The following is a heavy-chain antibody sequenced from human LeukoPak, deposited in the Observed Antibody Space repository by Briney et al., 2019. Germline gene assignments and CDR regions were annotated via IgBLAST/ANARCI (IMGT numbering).Heavy chain of an antibody. Sequence: GGSLRLSXAASGFTFXXXXXXXXXQAPGXXXXXVSSIXSSSSFTYXADSVKXXFXXXXXNAKNSLYLQMNSLRAEDTAVYYCAREGAARGAFDIWGQGTMVTVPS. J-gene: IGHJ3*02. CDR3: AREGAARGAFDI. V-gene: IGHV3-21*01. CDR1: GFTFXXXX. CDR2: IXSSSSFT. D-gene: IGHD1-26*01.